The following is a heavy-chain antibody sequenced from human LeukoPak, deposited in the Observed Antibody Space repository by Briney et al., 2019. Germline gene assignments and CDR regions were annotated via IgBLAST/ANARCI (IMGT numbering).Heavy chain of an antibody. CDR2: ISFGSTYI. V-gene: IGHV3-21*01. J-gene: IGHJ6*03. Sequence: NPGGSLRLSCSASGFTFNTYSMNWVRQAPGKGLEWVSSISFGSTYIFYGDSVKGRFTISRDDAVNSLYLQMNSLRAEDTALYYCARSTKDYGSGTDLWRYCYMDVWGKGTTVTVSS. CDR3: ARSTKDYGSGTDLWRYCYMDV. D-gene: IGHD3-10*01. CDR1: GFTFNTYS.